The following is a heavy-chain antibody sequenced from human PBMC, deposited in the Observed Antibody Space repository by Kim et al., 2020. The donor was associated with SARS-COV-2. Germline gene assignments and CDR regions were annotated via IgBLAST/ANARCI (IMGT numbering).Heavy chain of an antibody. CDR1: GFTFSSYA. V-gene: IGHV3-23*01. D-gene: IGHD6-19*01. J-gene: IGHJ4*02. CDR2: ISGSGGST. CDR3: AKDLWEQWLVMGIV. Sequence: GGSLRLSCAASGFTFSSYAMSWVRQAPGKGLEWVSAISGSGGSTYYADSVKGRFTISRDNSKNTLYLQMNSLRAEDTAVYYCAKDLWEQWLVMGIVWGQGTLVTVSS.